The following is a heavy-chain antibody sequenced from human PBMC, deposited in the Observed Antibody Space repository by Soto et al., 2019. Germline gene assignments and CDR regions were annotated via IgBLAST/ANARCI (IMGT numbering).Heavy chain of an antibody. J-gene: IGHJ6*02. CDR3: ARGTTIFGVVIMQYYYYAYGMDV. CDR1: GGTFSSYA. V-gene: IGHV1-69*13. D-gene: IGHD3-3*01. CDR2: IIPIFGTA. Sequence: SSVKVSCKASGGTFSSYAISWVRQAPGQGLEWMGGIIPIFGTANYAQKFQGRVTITADESTSTAYMELSSLRSEDTAVYYCARGTTIFGVVIMQYYYYAYGMDVCGQ.